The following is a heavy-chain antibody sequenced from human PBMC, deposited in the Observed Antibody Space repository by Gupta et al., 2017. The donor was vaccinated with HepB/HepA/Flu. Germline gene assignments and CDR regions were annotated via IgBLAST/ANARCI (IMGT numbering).Heavy chain of an antibody. CDR1: GFTFSSYA. Sequence: EVQLLVSGGGLVQPGGSLRLSCAASGFTFSSYAMSWVRQAPGKGLEWVSVISGSAGSTYYAESVKGRFTISRDNSKNTLYLQMNSLRAEDTAVYYCAKDQGYYYESSGYLDYWGQGTLVTVSS. J-gene: IGHJ4*02. CDR3: AKDQGYYYESSGYLDY. D-gene: IGHD3-22*01. V-gene: IGHV3-23*01. CDR2: ISGSAGST.